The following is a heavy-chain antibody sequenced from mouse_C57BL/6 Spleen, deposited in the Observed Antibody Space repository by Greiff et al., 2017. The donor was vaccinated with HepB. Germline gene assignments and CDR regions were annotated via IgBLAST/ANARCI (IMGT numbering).Heavy chain of an antibody. D-gene: IGHD1-1*01. Sequence: VQLQQSVAELVRPGASVKLSCTASGFNIKNTYMPWVKQRPEQGLEWIGRIDPANGNTKYAPKFQGKATITADTSSNTAYLQLSSLTSDDTAIYYCASYSYFDYWGQGTPLTVSS. CDR3: ASYSYFDY. V-gene: IGHV14-3*01. CDR1: GFNIKNTY. J-gene: IGHJ2*01. CDR2: IDPANGNT.